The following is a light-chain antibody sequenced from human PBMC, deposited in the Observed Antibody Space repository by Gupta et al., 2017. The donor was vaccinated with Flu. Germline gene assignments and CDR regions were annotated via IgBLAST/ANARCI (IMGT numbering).Light chain of an antibody. CDR2: DAS. V-gene: IGKV3-11*01. Sequence: EIVLTQSPATLSLSPGERATLSCRASQNVCTYLGWYQHKPGQAPRLLIYDASNRATGIPGRFSGSGSGTDFTLTISSLEPEDSAVYYCQQRINWPRTFGQGTKVEIK. J-gene: IGKJ1*01. CDR3: QQRINWPRT. CDR1: QNVCTY.